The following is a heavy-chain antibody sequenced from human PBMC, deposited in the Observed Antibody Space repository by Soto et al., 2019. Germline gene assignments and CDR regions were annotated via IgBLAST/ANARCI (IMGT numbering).Heavy chain of an antibody. CDR1: GYTFTSYA. D-gene: IGHD2-2*01. J-gene: IGHJ4*02. V-gene: IGHV1-3*01. CDR2: INAGNGNT. Sequence: GASVKVSCTASGYTFTSYAMHWVRQAPGQRLEWMGWINAGNGNTKYSQKFQGRVTITRDTSASTAYMELSSLRSEDTAVYYCARGIVVVPAARDFDYWGQGTLVTVSS. CDR3: ARGIVVVPAARDFDY.